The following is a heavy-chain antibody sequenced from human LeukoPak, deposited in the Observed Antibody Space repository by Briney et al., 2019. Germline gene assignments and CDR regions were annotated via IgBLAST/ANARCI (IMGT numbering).Heavy chain of an antibody. Sequence: PGGSLRLSCAASGFTFDDYAMHWVRQAPGKGLEWVSLISGDGGSTYYADSVKGRFTISRDNSKNSLYLQMNSLRTEDTALYYCAKDKGYYDFWSGYYQGWFDPWGREPWSPSPQ. D-gene: IGHD3-3*01. CDR2: ISGDGGST. J-gene: IGHJ5*02. V-gene: IGHV3-43*02. CDR3: AKDKGYYDFWSGYYQGWFDP. CDR1: GFTFDDYA.